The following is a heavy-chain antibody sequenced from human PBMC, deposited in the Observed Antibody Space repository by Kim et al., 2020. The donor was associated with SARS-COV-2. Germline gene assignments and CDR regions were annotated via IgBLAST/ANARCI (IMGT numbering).Heavy chain of an antibody. CDR2: ISYDGSNK. Sequence: GGSLRLSCAASGFTFSSYGVHWVRQAPGKGLEWVAVISYDGSNKYYADSVKGRFTISRDNSKNTLYLQMNSLRAEDTAVYYCARDVGEQWPEDYWGQGTLVTVSS. J-gene: IGHJ4*02. D-gene: IGHD6-19*01. V-gene: IGHV3-33*05. CDR1: GFTFSSYG. CDR3: ARDVGEQWPEDY.